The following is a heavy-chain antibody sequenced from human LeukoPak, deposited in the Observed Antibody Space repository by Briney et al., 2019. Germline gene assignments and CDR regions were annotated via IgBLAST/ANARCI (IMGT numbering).Heavy chain of an antibody. D-gene: IGHD2-2*01. CDR3: ARGIYCSSTSCYDY. Sequence: SQTLSLTCTVSGGSISSGGYYWSWIRQHPGKGLEWIGYIYYSGSTYYNPSLKSRVTISVDTSKNQFSLKLSSVTAADTAVYYCARGIYCSSTSCYDYWGQGTLVTVPS. V-gene: IGHV4-31*03. CDR2: IYYSGST. J-gene: IGHJ4*02. CDR1: GGSISSGGYY.